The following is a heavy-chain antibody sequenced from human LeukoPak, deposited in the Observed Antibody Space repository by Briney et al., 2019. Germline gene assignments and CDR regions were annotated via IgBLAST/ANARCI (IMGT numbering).Heavy chain of an antibody. Sequence: GESLKISCKGSGYNFTNNWIGWVRQMPGKGLEWMGMIYPGDSDTRYSPSFQGQVTISADKSISAAYLQWSSLKASDTAMYYCARWEHDYGDYESPNWFDPWGQGTLVTVSS. V-gene: IGHV5-51*01. CDR3: ARWEHDYGDYESPNWFDP. CDR2: IYPGDSDT. D-gene: IGHD4-17*01. CDR1: GYNFTNNW. J-gene: IGHJ5*02.